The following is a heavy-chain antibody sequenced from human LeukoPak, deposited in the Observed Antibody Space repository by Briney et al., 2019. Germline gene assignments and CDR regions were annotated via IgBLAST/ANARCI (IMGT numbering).Heavy chain of an antibody. CDR3: TRYRNDLVLLWFGELLYGMDV. J-gene: IGHJ6*02. Sequence: PGGSLRLSCTASGFTFGDYAMSWFRQAPGKGLEWVGFIRSKAYGGTTGYAASVKGRFTISRDDSKSIAYLQMNSLKTEDTAVYYCTRYRNDLVLLWFGELLYGMDVWGQGTTVTVSS. V-gene: IGHV3-49*03. CDR2: IRSKAYGGTT. D-gene: IGHD3-10*01. CDR1: GFTFGDYA.